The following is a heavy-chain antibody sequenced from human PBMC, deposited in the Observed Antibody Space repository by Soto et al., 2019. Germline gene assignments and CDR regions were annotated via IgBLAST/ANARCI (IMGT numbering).Heavy chain of an antibody. CDR1: GFTFSSYA. J-gene: IGHJ4*02. V-gene: IGHV3-23*01. D-gene: IGHD4-17*01. CDR2: ISGSGGST. Sequence: GGSLRLSCAASGFTFSSYAMSWVRQAPGKGLEWVSAISGSGGSTYYADSVKGRFTISRDNSKNTLYLQMNSLRAEDTAVYYCAKDSQELRYGDSRCEPFDYWGQGTLVTVSS. CDR3: AKDSQELRYGDSRCEPFDY.